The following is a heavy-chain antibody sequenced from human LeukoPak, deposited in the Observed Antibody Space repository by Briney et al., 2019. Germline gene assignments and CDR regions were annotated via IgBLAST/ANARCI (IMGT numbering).Heavy chain of an antibody. D-gene: IGHD4-17*01. Sequence: GGSLRLSCAASGFTFSSYAMSWVRQAPGKGLGWVSSISSSSSYIYYADSVKGRFTISRDNAKNSLYLQMNSLRAEDTAVYYCARGRHDYGDYAGNWFDPWGQGTLVTVSS. CDR1: GFTFSSYA. V-gene: IGHV3-21*01. CDR2: ISSSSSYI. CDR3: ARGRHDYGDYAGNWFDP. J-gene: IGHJ5*02.